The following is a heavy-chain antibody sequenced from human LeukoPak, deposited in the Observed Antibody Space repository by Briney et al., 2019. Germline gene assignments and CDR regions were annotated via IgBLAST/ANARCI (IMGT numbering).Heavy chain of an antibody. D-gene: IGHD3-10*01. CDR2: INWNGGST. Sequence: GGSLRLSCAASGFTFDDYGMSWVRQAPGKGLEWVSDINWNGGSTGYADSVKGRFTISRDNAKNSLYLQMNSLRAEDTALYYCAREHYGSGSYYSGYYFDYWGQGTLVTVSS. CDR3: AREHYGSGSYYSGYYFDY. J-gene: IGHJ4*02. CDR1: GFTFDDYG. V-gene: IGHV3-20*04.